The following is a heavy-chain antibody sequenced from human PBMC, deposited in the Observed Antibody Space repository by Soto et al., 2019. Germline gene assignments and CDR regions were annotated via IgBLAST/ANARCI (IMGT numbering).Heavy chain of an antibody. Sequence: GGALRVSCAASGFTFSRYAMSWVRQAPGKGLEWVSAISGSGGSTYYADSVKGRFTISRDNSKNTLYLQMNSLRAEDTAVYYCAKGGVVPAAAEFDYWGQGTLVTVSS. CDR2: ISGSGGST. J-gene: IGHJ4*02. V-gene: IGHV3-23*01. D-gene: IGHD2-2*01. CDR1: GFTFSRYA. CDR3: AKGGVVPAAAEFDY.